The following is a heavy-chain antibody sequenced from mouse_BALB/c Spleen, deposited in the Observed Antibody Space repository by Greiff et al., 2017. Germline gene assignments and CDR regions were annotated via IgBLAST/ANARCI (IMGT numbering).Heavy chain of an antibody. Sequence: VQLKQSGPSLVKPSPTLSLTCSVTGDSITSGYWNWIRKFPGNKLEYMGYISYSGSTYYKPSLKSRISITRDTSKNQYYLQLNSVTTEDTATYYCARGYYGSSYDYWGQGTTLTASS. V-gene: IGHV3-8*02. CDR2: ISYSGST. CDR1: GDSITSGY. CDR3: ARGYYGSSYDY. D-gene: IGHD1-1*01. J-gene: IGHJ2*01.